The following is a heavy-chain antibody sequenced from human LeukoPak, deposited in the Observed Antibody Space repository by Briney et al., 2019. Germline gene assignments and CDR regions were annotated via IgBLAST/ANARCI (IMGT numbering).Heavy chain of an antibody. CDR3: ARSLETTVATATGY. V-gene: IGHV3-48*03. CDR2: ISSSGSNK. Sequence: GGSLRLSCAASGFTFSSYEMHWVRQAPGKGLEWISYISSSGSNKYYADSVKGRFTISRDNAQNSLYLQMNSLRAEDTALYYCARSLETTVATATGYWGQGTLVTVSS. CDR1: GFTFSSYE. J-gene: IGHJ4*02. D-gene: IGHD4-17*01.